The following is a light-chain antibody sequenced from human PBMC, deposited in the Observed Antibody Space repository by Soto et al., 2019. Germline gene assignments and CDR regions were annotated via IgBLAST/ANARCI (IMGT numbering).Light chain of an antibody. CDR2: EVS. V-gene: IGLV2-8*01. Sequence: QSALTQPPSASGSPGQSVTISCTGTSSDLDFYKFVSWYQQHLGKAPKLMIYEVSKRPSGVPDRFSGSKSGNTASLTVSGLQAEDEADYYCCTYAGSNILFGGGTKVTVL. CDR1: SSDLDFYKF. CDR3: CTYAGSNIL. J-gene: IGLJ2*01.